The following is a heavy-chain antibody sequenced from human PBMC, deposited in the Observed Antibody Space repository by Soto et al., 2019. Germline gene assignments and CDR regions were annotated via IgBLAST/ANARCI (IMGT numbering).Heavy chain of an antibody. V-gene: IGHV1-2*04. CDR3: ARLRRAVRPRYYFDY. D-gene: IGHD6-6*01. J-gene: IGHJ4*02. Sequence: QVQLVQSGAEVKKPGASVKVSCKASGYTFTGYYMHWVRQAPGQGLEGMGWINPNSGGTNYAQKFQGWVTMTRDTSISTAYMELSRLRSDDTAVYYCARLRRAVRPRYYFDYWGQGTLVTVSS. CDR2: INPNSGGT. CDR1: GYTFTGYY.